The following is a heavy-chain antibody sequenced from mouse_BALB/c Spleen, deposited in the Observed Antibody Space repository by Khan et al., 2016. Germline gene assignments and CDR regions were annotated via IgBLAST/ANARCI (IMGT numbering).Heavy chain of an antibody. CDR3: ARDDQHYDVWFAA. J-gene: IGHJ3*01. CDR1: GFSLTNSG. CDR2: IWPGGST. Sequence: QVQLKESGPGLVAPSQSLSITCTVSGFSLTNSGVHWIRQPPGKGLEWLGVIWPGGSTDYNSALMSRLSITKDNSQNQVFLKMISLQTDDTAMYYCARDDQHYDVWFAAWGQGTLVIVSA. V-gene: IGHV2-9*02. D-gene: IGHD2-4*01.